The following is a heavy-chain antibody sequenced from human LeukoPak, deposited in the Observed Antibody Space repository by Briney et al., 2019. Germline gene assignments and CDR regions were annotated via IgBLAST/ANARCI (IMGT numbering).Heavy chain of an antibody. CDR2: IYYSGST. V-gene: IGHV4-59*12. D-gene: IGHD3-10*01. Sequence: SETLSLTCTVSGGSISSYYWSWIRQPPGKGLEWIGYIYYSGSTNYNPSLKSRVTISVDRSKNQFSLKLSSVTAADTAVYYCARVSITMVRGVIENWFDPWGQGTLVTVSS. CDR3: ARVSITMVRGVIENWFDP. J-gene: IGHJ5*02. CDR1: GGSISSYY.